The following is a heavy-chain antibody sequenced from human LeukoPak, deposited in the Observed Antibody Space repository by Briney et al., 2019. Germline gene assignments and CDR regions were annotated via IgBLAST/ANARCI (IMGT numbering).Heavy chain of an antibody. D-gene: IGHD1-1*01. CDR3: ARWAGYPGNFDY. CDR2: IYYSGST. Sequence: PSETLSLTCTVSGGSISSSNYYWAWIRQPPGKGLEWIGSIYYSGSTYYNPSLKSRVTISVDTSKNQCSLKLSSVTAADTTVYYCARWAGYPGNFDYWGQGALGTVSS. CDR1: GGSISSSNYY. V-gene: IGHV4-39*01. J-gene: IGHJ4*02.